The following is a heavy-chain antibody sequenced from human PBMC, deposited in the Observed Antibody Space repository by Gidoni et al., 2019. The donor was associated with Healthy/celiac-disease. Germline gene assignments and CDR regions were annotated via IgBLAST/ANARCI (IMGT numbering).Heavy chain of an antibody. D-gene: IGHD3-22*01. CDR2: IYYRGST. CDR3: ARVGGYYRSMDV. V-gene: IGHV4-59*01. Sequence: QVQLQESGPGLVKPSETLSLTCTVSGGSISSYYWSWIRQPPGKGLEWIGYIYYRGSTNYNPSLKSRVTISVDTSKNQFSLKLSSVTAADTAVYYCARVGGYYRSMDVWGQGTTVTVSS. J-gene: IGHJ6*02. CDR1: GGSISSYY.